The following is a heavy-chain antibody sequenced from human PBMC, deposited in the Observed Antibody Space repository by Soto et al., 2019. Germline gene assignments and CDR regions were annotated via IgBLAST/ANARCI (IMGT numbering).Heavy chain of an antibody. V-gene: IGHV3-66*01. J-gene: IGHJ6*03. CDR2: IYSGGST. Sequence: PGGSLRLSCAASGFTVSSNYMSWVRQAPGKGLEWVSVIYSGGSTYYADSVKGRFTISRDNSKNTLYLQMNSLRAEDTAVYYCAREWSGYYRGSRYYYMDVWGKGTTVTVSS. D-gene: IGHD3-3*01. CDR1: GFTVSSNY. CDR3: AREWSGYYRGSRYYYMDV.